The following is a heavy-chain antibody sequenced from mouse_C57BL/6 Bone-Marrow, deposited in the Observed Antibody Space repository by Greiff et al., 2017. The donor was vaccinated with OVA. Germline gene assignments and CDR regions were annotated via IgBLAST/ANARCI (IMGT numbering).Heavy chain of an antibody. D-gene: IGHD1-1*01. CDR1: GYTFTSYW. V-gene: IGHV1-69*01. Sequence: QVQLQQPGAELVMPGASVKLSCKASGYTFTSYWMHWVKQRPGPGLEWIGEIDPSDSYTNYNQKFKSKSTLTVDKSSSTAYMQLSSLTSEDSAVYYCARENYYGSSPFGYWGQGTTLTVSS. J-gene: IGHJ2*01. CDR3: ARENYYGSSPFGY. CDR2: IDPSDSYT.